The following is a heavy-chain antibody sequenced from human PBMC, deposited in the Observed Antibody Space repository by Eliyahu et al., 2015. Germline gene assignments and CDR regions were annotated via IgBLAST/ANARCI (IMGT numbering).Heavy chain of an antibody. D-gene: IGHD2-15*01. CDR1: GYTFTSYX. V-gene: IGHV1-18*01. CDR3: ARVPSLGYCSGGSCYCDY. Sequence: QVQLVQSGAEVKKPGAXVXVSCKXSGYTFTSYXXXWVRQAPGQGLXWMGXISAYNGNTNYAQKLQGRVTMTTDTSTSTAYMELRSLRSDDTAVYYCARVPSLGYCSGGSCYCDYWGQGTLDTVSS. CDR2: ISAYNGNT. J-gene: IGHJ4*02.